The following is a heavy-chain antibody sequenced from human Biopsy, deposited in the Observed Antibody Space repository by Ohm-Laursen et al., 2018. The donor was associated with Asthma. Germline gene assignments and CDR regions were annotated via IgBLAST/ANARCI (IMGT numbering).Heavy chain of an antibody. CDR1: GGTFSSNS. J-gene: IGHJ4*02. CDR3: ARGPEYVRSSGALDY. V-gene: IGHV1-69*13. CDR2: IIPIFGPT. D-gene: IGHD2-2*01. Sequence: AASVKVSCKASGGTFSSNSINWVRQAPGQGLEWMGRIIPIFGPTNYAQKFQGRVTISADDSTSTAYMELSSLSSEDTALYYCARGPEYVRSSGALDYWGQGTLVIVSS.